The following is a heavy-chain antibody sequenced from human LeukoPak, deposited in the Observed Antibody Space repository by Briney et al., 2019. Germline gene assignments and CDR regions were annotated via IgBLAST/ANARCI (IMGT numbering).Heavy chain of an antibody. CDR3: AKGHYGDFWRAL. CDR1: GFTFSSYS. Sequence: GGSLRLSCAASGFTFSSYSMNWVRQASGKGLEWVSSISSSSGYIYYADSVKGRFTISRDNAKNSLYLQMNSLRAEDTAVYYCAKGHYGDFWRALGGQGTLVTVSS. J-gene: IGHJ4*02. D-gene: IGHD4-17*01. V-gene: IGHV3-21*04. CDR2: ISSSSGYI.